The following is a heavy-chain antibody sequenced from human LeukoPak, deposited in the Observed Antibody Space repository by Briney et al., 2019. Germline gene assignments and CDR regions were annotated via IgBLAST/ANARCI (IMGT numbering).Heavy chain of an antibody. CDR1: GFTFSNYA. D-gene: IGHD4-17*01. CDR2: ISYDGSHK. J-gene: IGHJ4*02. V-gene: IGHV3-30*04. Sequence: GGSLRLSCTASGFTFSNYAMHWVRQAPGKGLEWVALISYDGSHKYYADSVKGRFTISRDNSKNTLYLQMNSLRAEDTAVYYCAKDRTYGDYFDYWGQGTLVTVSS. CDR3: AKDRTYGDYFDY.